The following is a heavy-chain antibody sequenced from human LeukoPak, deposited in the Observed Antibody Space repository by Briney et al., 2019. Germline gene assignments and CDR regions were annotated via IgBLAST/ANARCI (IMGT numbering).Heavy chain of an antibody. V-gene: IGHV4-59*08. J-gene: IGHJ2*01. D-gene: IGHD6-19*01. Sequence: PSETLSLTCTVSGGSISGYYWSWIRQPPGKGLEWIGYIYYSGSTNYNPSLKSRVSISVDTSKNQFSLKLSSLTAADTAVYYCARHWMAVAPYWYFDLWGRGTLVTVSS. CDR2: IYYSGST. CDR3: ARHWMAVAPYWYFDL. CDR1: GGSISGYY.